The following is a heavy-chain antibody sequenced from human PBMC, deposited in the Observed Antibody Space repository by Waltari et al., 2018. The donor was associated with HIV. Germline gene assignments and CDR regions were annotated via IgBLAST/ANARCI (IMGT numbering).Heavy chain of an antibody. D-gene: IGHD3-22*01. Sequence: QLQLQESRPGLVKPSETLSRTCTVSGGSISSSSYYWGWIRQPPGKGLEWIGSIYYSGSTYYNPSLKSRVTISVDTSKNQFSLKLSSVTAADTAVYYCARVPYYYDSSGYTVWGQGTLVTVSS. CDR1: GGSISSSSYY. J-gene: IGHJ4*02. CDR3: ARVPYYYDSSGYTV. CDR2: IYYSGST. V-gene: IGHV4-39*07.